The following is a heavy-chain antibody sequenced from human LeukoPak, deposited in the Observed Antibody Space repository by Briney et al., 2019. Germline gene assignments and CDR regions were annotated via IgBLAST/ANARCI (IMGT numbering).Heavy chain of an antibody. Sequence: PGGSLRLSCAASGFGFSSNWMHWVRQTPGKGLVWVSRINSGGTGTSYADSVEGRFTISRDNAKNTLFLQMNSLRGEDTAVYYCATSLGPLAESWGQGTLVTVSS. CDR2: INSGGTGT. J-gene: IGHJ5*02. D-gene: IGHD6-19*01. CDR3: ATSLGPLAES. V-gene: IGHV3-74*01. CDR1: GFGFSSNW.